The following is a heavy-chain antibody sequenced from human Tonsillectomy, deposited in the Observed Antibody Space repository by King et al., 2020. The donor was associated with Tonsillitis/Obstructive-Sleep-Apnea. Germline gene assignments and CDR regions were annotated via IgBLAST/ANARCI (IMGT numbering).Heavy chain of an antibody. D-gene: IGHD3-3*01. CDR3: ASSTIFGVVIYYMDV. V-gene: IGHV1-18*01. Sequence: QLVQSGAEVKKPGASVKVSCKASGYTFTSYGISWVRQAPGQGLEWMGWISAHNGNTNYAQKVQGRVTMTTDTSTSTAYMELRSLRFDDTAVYYCASSTIFGVVIYYMDVWGKGTTVTVSS. J-gene: IGHJ6*03. CDR2: ISAHNGNT. CDR1: GYTFTSYG.